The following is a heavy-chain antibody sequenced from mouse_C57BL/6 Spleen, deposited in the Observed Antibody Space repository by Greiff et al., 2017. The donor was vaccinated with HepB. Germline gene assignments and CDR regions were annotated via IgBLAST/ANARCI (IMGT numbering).Heavy chain of an antibody. Sequence: QVQLKQPGAELVKPGASVKVSCKASGYTFTSYWMHWVKQRPGQGLEWIGRIHPSDSDTNYNQKFKGKATLTVDKSSSTAYMQLSSLTSEDSAVYYCAITRVYYGNYEGVDYWGQGTTLTVSS. J-gene: IGHJ2*01. CDR3: AITRVYYGNYEGVDY. CDR1: GYTFTSYW. D-gene: IGHD2-1*01. CDR2: IHPSDSDT. V-gene: IGHV1-74*01.